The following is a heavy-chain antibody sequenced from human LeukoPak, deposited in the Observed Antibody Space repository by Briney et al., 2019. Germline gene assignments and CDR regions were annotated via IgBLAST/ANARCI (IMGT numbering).Heavy chain of an antibody. D-gene: IGHD2-2*01. CDR3: AKGGAIRASDY. V-gene: IGHV3-23*01. Sequence: PGGSLRLSCAASGFTFSSGAMSWVRQAPGKGLEWVSGISGSGGSTYYADSVKGRFAISRDKSSNTLYLQMNSLRAEDTAVYYCAKGGAIRASDYWGQGTLVTVSS. CDR1: GFTFSSGA. J-gene: IGHJ4*02. CDR2: ISGSGGST.